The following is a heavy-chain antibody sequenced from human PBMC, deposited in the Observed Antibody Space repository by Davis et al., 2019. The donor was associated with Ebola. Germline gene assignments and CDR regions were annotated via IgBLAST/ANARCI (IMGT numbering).Heavy chain of an antibody. Sequence: GGSLRLSCAASGFTVSSNYMSWVRQAPGKGLEWVSGVGGSGGSAHYADSVRGRFTISRDNSKNTLHLQMNSLRGEDTAVYYCAKDNVFYDMDVWGQGTTVTVSS. V-gene: IGHV3-23*01. D-gene: IGHD3-10*02. CDR3: AKDNVFYDMDV. CDR2: VGGSGGSA. J-gene: IGHJ6*02. CDR1: GFTVSSNY.